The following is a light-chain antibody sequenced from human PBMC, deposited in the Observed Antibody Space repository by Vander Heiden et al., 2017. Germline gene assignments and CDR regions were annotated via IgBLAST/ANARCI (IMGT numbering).Light chain of an antibody. V-gene: IGKV3-15*01. CDR1: QSVSSN. CDR2: GAS. J-gene: IGKJ1*01. Sequence: EIEMTSAPATLSVSPGERATLSCRASQSVSSNLAWYQQKPGQAPRLLIYGASTRATGIPARFSGSGSGTEFTLTISSLQSEDFAVYYCQQYNNWPRTFGQGTKVEIK. CDR3: QQYNNWPRT.